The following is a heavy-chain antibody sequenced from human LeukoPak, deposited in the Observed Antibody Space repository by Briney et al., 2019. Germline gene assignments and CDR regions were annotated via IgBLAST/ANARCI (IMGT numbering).Heavy chain of an antibody. CDR2: ISGSGGNT. D-gene: IGHD6-19*01. CDR3: AKDGAVAGTTPYYFDY. CDR1: GFTFSSYA. Sequence: GGSPRLSCAASGFTFSSYAMSWVRQAPGKGLEWVSGISGSGGNTYYADSVKGRFTISRDDSKNTLYLQMNSLRAEDTALYYCAKDGAVAGTTPYYFDYWGQGTLVTVSS. V-gene: IGHV3-23*01. J-gene: IGHJ4*02.